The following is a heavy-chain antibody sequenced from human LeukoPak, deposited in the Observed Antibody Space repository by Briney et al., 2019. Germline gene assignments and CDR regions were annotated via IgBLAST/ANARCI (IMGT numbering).Heavy chain of an antibody. Sequence: GGSLRLSCAASGFTFSSYSMNWVRQAPGKGLEWVSSISSSSSYIYYADSVKGRFTISRDNSKNTLYLQMNSLRAEDTAVYYCAKSENSYSSGWYSDLDYWGQGTLVTVSS. CDR1: GFTFSSYS. CDR3: AKSENSYSSGWYSDLDY. V-gene: IGHV3-21*01. CDR2: ISSSSSYI. J-gene: IGHJ4*02. D-gene: IGHD6-19*01.